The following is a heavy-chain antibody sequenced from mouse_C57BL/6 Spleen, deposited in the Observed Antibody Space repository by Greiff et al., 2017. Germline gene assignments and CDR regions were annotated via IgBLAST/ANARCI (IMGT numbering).Heavy chain of an antibody. CDR3: TRAGTYLYAY. CDR1: GFTFSSYA. D-gene: IGHD2-10*01. Sequence: EVNVVESGEGLVKPGGSLKLSCAASGFTFSSYAMSWVRQTPEKRLEWVAYISSGGDYIYYADTVKGRFTISRDNARNTLYLQMSSLKSEDTAMYYCTRAGTYLYAYWGQGTTLTVSS. J-gene: IGHJ2*01. V-gene: IGHV5-9-1*02. CDR2: ISSGGDYI.